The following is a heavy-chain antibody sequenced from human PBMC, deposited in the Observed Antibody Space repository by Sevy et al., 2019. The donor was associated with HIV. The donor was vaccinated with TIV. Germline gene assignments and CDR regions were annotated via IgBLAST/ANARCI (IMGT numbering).Heavy chain of an antibody. J-gene: IGHJ6*02. D-gene: IGHD3-10*01. CDR3: ARGGSGDYYYYGVDV. CDR1: GFTFRNFG. CDR2: VSDDGSSK. V-gene: IGHV3-30*03. Sequence: GGSLRLSCVGSGFTFRNFGVHWLRQAPGKGLEWLSVVSDDGSSKYYVDSVKGRFIVSRDNSKNTLYLQMNSLRTEDTDVYYCARGGSGDYYYYGVDVWGQGTTVTVSS.